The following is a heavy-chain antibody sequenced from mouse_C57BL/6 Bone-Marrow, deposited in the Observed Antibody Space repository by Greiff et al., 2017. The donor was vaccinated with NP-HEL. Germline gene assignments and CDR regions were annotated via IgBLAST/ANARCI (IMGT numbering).Heavy chain of an antibody. V-gene: IGHV1-55*01. J-gene: IGHJ3*01. CDR2: IYPGSGST. CDR1: GYTFTSYW. Sequence: QVQLQQPGAELVKPGASVKMSCKASGYTFTSYWITWVKQRPGQGLEWIGDIYPGSGSTNYNEKFKSKATLTVDTSSSTAYMQLSSLTSEDSAVYYCARKAYYYGSSYAYWGQGTLVTVSA. CDR3: ARKAYYYGSSYAY. D-gene: IGHD1-1*01.